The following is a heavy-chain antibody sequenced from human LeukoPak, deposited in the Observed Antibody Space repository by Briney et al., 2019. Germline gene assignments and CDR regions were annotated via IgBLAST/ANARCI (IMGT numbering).Heavy chain of an antibody. CDR1: GFTFNTYA. J-gene: IGHJ6*02. Sequence: PGGSLRLSCAASGFTFNTYAMSWVRQAPGKGLEWVSGVCGSGGNTQYTDSVKGRFTISRDNSKNTLYHEMNSLRAEDTAVYYCARDRCGDICFYGLDVWGQGTTVSVS. D-gene: IGHD2-21*01. V-gene: IGHV3-23*01. CDR2: VCGSGGNT. CDR3: ARDRCGDICFYGLDV.